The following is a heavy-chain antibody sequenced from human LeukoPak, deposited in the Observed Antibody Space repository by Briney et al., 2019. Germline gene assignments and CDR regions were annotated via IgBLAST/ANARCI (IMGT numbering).Heavy chain of an antibody. J-gene: IGHJ6*02. CDR1: GYTFTSYD. D-gene: IGHD1-7*01. CDR3: ARVGYWGNWNYRNSHYYYYGMDV. V-gene: IGHV1-8*01. CDR2: MNPNSGNT. Sequence: ASVKVSCKASGYTFTSYDINWVRQATGQGLEWMGWMNPNSGNTGYAQKFQGRVTMTRNTSISTAYMELSSLRSEGTAVYYCARVGYWGNWNYRNSHYYYYGMDVWGQGTTVTVSS.